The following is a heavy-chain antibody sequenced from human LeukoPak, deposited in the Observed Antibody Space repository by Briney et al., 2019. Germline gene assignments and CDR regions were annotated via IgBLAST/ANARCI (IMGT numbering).Heavy chain of an antibody. CDR1: GWSFNDYY. V-gene: IGHV4-34*01. Sequence: SETLSLTCAVYGWSFNDYYWNWVRQPPGKGLEWIGEINARGDANYNPSLKSRVTISVDSSKNQFSLTLTSMIAADTAIYYCARGQVPAARGSNWFDPWGQGTLVTVSS. J-gene: IGHJ5*02. CDR3: ARGQVPAARGSNWFDP. CDR2: INARGDA. D-gene: IGHD2-2*01.